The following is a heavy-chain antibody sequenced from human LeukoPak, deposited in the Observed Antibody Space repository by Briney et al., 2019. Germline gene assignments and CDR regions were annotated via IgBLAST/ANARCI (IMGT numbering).Heavy chain of an antibody. CDR3: ARTTLGSWYFDY. Sequence: ASVKVSCKASGFIFTNYYMHWVRQAPGQGLEWMGWINPNSGGTNYAQKFQGRVTMTRDTSISTAYMELSRLRSDDTAVYYCARTTLGSWYFDYWGQGTLVTVSS. CDR1: GFIFTNYY. J-gene: IGHJ4*02. CDR2: INPNSGGT. D-gene: IGHD1-1*01. V-gene: IGHV1-2*02.